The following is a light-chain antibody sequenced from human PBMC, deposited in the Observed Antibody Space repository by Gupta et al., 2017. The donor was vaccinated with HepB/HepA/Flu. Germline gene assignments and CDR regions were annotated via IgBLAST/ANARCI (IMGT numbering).Light chain of an antibody. CDR3: QSYDSSLTVV. CDR2: DNH. Sequence: QSVLAQPPSVSGAPGQRVTISCTGTNSNVGTNYGVYWYQQLPGTAPKLLIYDNHNRPSGVPDRFSGSKSGTSASLAITGLQAEDDADYYCQSYDSSLTVVFGGGTRLTVL. V-gene: IGLV1-40*01. CDR1: NSNVGTNYG. J-gene: IGLJ2*01.